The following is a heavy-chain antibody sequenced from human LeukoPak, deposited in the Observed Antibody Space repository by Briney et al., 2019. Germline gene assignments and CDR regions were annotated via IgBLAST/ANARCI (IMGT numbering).Heavy chain of an antibody. CDR2: ISNDGNK. CDR1: GFTFSTYS. CDR3: STEAIVTITGFDS. Sequence: PGGSLRLSCAASGFTFSTYSMRWVRQAPGKGLDWVAVISNDGNKYYADSVKGRITISRDNSKNTLYLQMNSLRAEDTAVYYCSTEAIVTITGFDSWGKGTRVSVS. J-gene: IGHJ4*02. D-gene: IGHD1-26*01. V-gene: IGHV3-30*04.